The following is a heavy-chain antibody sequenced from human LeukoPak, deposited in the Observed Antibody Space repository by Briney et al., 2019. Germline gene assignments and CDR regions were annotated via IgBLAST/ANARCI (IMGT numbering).Heavy chain of an antibody. CDR1: GGSIISSNY. V-gene: IGHV4-39*07. Sequence: PSETLSLTCTVSGGSIISSNYWGWVRQPPGKGLEWIGSIYYSGNTDYNPSLKSRVTISVKTSKNQFSLKLSSVTAADTAVYYCARDGYDILTGYSRAFDIWGQGTMVTVSS. CDR2: IYYSGNT. J-gene: IGHJ3*02. CDR3: ARDGYDILTGYSRAFDI. D-gene: IGHD3-9*01.